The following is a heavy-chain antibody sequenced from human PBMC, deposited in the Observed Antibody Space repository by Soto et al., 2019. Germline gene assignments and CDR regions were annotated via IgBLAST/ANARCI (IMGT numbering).Heavy chain of an antibody. CDR3: RRVVEAASRHTDFDS. V-gene: IGHV4-39*01. J-gene: IGHJ4*02. D-gene: IGHD3-22*01. CDR2: VYYTGGA. Sequence: PSETLSLTCDISGGFIDNSHSFWGWVRHPPGKGLEFIGSVYYTGGAYYNPSLKSRVTVSVDTSKNQLSLRVNSVPAADSAVYYCRRVVEAASRHTDFDSWGQGILVT. CDR1: GGFIDNSHSF.